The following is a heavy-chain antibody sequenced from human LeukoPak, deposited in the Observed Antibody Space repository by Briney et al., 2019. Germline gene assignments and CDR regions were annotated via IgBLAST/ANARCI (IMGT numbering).Heavy chain of an antibody. D-gene: IGHD2-21*02. CDR2: ISSRSSHT. V-gene: IGHV3-11*03. CDR1: GFTFSDYY. Sequence: GGSLRLSCAASGFTFSDYYMSWIRQAPGKGLEWVSYISSRSSHTNYADSVKGRFTISRDNSKNTLYLQMNSLRAEDTAVYYCARAYCGGDCYPIPYYFDYWGQGTLVTASS. CDR3: ARAYCGGDCYPIPYYFDY. J-gene: IGHJ4*02.